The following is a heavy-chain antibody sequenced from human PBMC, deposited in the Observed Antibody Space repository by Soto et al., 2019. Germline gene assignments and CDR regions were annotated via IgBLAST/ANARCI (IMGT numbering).Heavy chain of an antibody. CDR1: GGSISSGGYY. D-gene: IGHD2-15*01. V-gene: IGHV4-31*03. J-gene: IGHJ4*02. Sequence: SETLSLTCTVSGGSISSGGYYWSWIRQHPGKGLEWIGYIYYSGSTYYNPSLKSRVTISVDTSKNQFSLKLTSVTAADTAVYYFARPVAMGDHYISSGGFDSWGQGNLVTVSS. CDR3: ARPVAMGDHYISSGGFDS. CDR2: IYYSGST.